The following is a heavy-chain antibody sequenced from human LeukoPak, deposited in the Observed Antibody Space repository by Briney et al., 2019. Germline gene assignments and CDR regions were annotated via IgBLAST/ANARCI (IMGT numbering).Heavy chain of an antibody. D-gene: IGHD3-10*01. CDR1: GFTFSSYS. Sequence: GGSLRLSCAASGFTFSSYSMNWVRQAPGKGLEWISYISTRGTDIYYAASVKGRFTISRDYAKNSLSLQMNSLRAEDTGVYYCVKDGPVGSGRHFEHWGQGTLVTVSS. J-gene: IGHJ4*02. V-gene: IGHV3-21*05. CDR2: ISTRGTDI. CDR3: VKDGPVGSGRHFEH.